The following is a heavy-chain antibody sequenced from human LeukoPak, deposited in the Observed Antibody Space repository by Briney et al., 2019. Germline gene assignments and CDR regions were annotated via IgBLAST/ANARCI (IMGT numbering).Heavy chain of an antibody. Sequence: SVNVSCKASGGTFSSYAISWVRQAPGQGLEWKGGSIPILWTANYAQKFQGRVTIPADKSTSTAYMELSRLRSEDTAVYYCARDLSSGYDTKNWFAPWGQGTLVTV. CDR2: SIPILWTA. CDR1: GGTFSSYA. D-gene: IGHD5-12*01. V-gene: IGHV1-69*06. CDR3: ARDLSSGYDTKNWFAP. J-gene: IGHJ5*02.